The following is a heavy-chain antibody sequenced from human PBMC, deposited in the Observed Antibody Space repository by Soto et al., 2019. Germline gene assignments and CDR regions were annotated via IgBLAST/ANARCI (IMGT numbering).Heavy chain of an antibody. CDR3: ARGHGSSDWRFSYYYMDV. D-gene: IGHD6-19*01. Sequence: QVQLVQSGAEVKKPGASVKVSCTFTSYDINWVRQATGQGLEWMGWMNPNSGNTRYAQKFQGRVTMTRNTSKFTAYMELSSLRSEDTAVYYCARGHGSSDWRFSYYYMDVWGQGTTVTVSS. CDR1: FTSYD. V-gene: IGHV1-8*01. J-gene: IGHJ6*02. CDR2: MNPNSGNT.